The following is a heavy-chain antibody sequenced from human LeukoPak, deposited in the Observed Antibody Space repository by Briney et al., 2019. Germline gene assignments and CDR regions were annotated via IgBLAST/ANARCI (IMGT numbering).Heavy chain of an antibody. CDR2: IIPIFGIA. J-gene: IGHJ6*02. CDR3: ARSSLYCSSTSCYQDYYYGMDV. V-gene: IGHV1-69*04. CDR1: GGTFSSYA. Sequence: GASVKVFCKASGGTFSSYAISWVRQAPGQGLEWMGRIIPIFGIANYAQKLQGRVTITADKSTSTAYMELSSLRSEDTAVYYCARSSLYCSSTSCYQDYYYGMDVWGQGTTVTVSS. D-gene: IGHD2-2*01.